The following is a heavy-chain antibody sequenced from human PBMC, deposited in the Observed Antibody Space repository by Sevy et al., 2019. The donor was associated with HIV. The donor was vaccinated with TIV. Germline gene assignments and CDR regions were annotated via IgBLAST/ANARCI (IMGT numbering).Heavy chain of an antibody. J-gene: IGHJ4*02. Sequence: GGSLRLSCTASGLSFSDYGMHWVRQAPGKGLEWVAFIWYDGSDRYYADSVKGRFTISRDNSKNILYLQMSSLRLEDTAFNYWRKNTAAVVVGGFDYGGQGTLVTVSS. CDR2: IWYDGSDR. CDR1: GLSFSDYG. CDR3: RKNTAAVVVGGFDY. V-gene: IGHV3-30*02. D-gene: IGHD6-19*01.